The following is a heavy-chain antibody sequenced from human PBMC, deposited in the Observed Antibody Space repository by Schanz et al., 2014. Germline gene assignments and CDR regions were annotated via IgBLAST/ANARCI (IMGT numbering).Heavy chain of an antibody. CDR3: AKDLAAVGVFDY. CDR1: GFTFSRFG. J-gene: IGHJ4*02. CDR2: VWSDGNTK. Sequence: VQLLESGGGLVQPGGSLRLSCAASGFTFSRFGMHWVRQAPGKGPEWVALVWSDGNTKYYVDSVKGRFTISRDNSKNTLYLQMNSLRAEDTAIYYCAKDLAAVGVFDYWGQGSLVTVSP. V-gene: IGHV3-33*06. D-gene: IGHD6-13*01.